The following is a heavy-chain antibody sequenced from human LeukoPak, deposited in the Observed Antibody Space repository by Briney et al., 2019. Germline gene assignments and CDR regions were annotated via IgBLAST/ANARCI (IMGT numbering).Heavy chain of an antibody. Sequence: GESLKISCKGSGYSFTSYWIGWVRQMPGKGLEWMGIIYPGDSDTRYSPSFQGQVTISADKSISTAYLQWGSLKASDTAMYYCARLDGYYDSSGYYPRGAFDIWGQGTMVTVSS. V-gene: IGHV5-51*01. J-gene: IGHJ3*02. D-gene: IGHD3-22*01. CDR1: GYSFTSYW. CDR3: ARLDGYYDSSGYYPRGAFDI. CDR2: IYPGDSDT.